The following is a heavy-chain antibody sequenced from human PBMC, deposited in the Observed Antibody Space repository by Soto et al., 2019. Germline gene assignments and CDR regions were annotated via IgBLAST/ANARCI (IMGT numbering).Heavy chain of an antibody. Sequence: QVQLVQSGAEVKKPGSSVKVSCKASGGTFSRHSVSWVRQAPGQGLEWMGGIIPMFGTANHAQKFQGRVRITADESTSTVFLELRSLRSDDTALYYCARGWGYETTDYYFAYWGQGTQVIDSS. V-gene: IGHV1-69*01. CDR2: IIPMFGTA. J-gene: IGHJ4*02. CDR3: ARGWGYETTDYYFAY. CDR1: GGTFSRHS. D-gene: IGHD3-10*01.